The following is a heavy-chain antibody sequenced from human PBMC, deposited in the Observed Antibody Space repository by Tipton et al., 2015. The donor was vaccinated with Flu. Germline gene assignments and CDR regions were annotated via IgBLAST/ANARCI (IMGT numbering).Heavy chain of an antibody. Sequence: TLSLTCSVSGFSSTTAYYWAWIRQPPGKGLEWIGRIYTNTNTNYNASLKSRVTISIDRSKNQFSLRLTSVTAADAAMYYCARGDYGDYDHEADAFDIWGQGTLVTVSA. V-gene: IGHV4-38-2*02. CDR2: IYTNTNT. J-gene: IGHJ3*02. CDR3: ARGDYGDYDHEADAFDI. D-gene: IGHD4-17*01. CDR1: GFSSTTAYY.